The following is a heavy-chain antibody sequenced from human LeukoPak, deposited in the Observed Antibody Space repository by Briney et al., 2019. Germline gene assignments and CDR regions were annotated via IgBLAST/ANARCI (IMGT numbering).Heavy chain of an antibody. CDR2: IYYSGST. V-gene: IGHV4-39*07. CDR1: GGSISSSSYY. J-gene: IGHJ3*02. Sequence: PSETLSLTCTVSGGSISSSSYYWGWIRQPPGKGLEWIGSIYYSGSTYYNPSLKSRVTISVDTSKNQFSLKLSSVTAADTAVYYCARARSSSSWREGAFDIWGQGTMVTVSS. CDR3: ARARSSSSWREGAFDI. D-gene: IGHD6-13*01.